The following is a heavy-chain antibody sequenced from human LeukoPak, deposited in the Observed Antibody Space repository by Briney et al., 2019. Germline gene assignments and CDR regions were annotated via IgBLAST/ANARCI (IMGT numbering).Heavy chain of an antibody. J-gene: IGHJ4*02. CDR3: ARERNYYDSSGYYKGYYFDY. D-gene: IGHD3-22*01. Sequence: ASVKVSCKASGYTFTSYNMHWVRQAPGQGLEWMGVINPKGGSTSYPQKFQGRVTMTRDMSTSTVYMELSSLRSEDTAVYYCARERNYYDSSGYYKGYYFDYWGQGTLVTVSS. V-gene: IGHV1-46*01. CDR1: GYTFTSYN. CDR2: INPKGGST.